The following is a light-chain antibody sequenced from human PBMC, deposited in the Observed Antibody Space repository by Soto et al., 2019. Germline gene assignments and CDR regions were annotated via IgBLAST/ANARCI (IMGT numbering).Light chain of an antibody. Sequence: EIVLTQSPGTLSLSPGERATLSCRASQSISTYLAWYQQKPGQAPRLLIYDASNRATGFPARFSGSGSGTDFTLTISSLEPEDFAVYYCQQRSNWPLTFGPGTKVDIK. V-gene: IGKV3-11*01. CDR3: QQRSNWPLT. CDR2: DAS. CDR1: QSISTY. J-gene: IGKJ3*01.